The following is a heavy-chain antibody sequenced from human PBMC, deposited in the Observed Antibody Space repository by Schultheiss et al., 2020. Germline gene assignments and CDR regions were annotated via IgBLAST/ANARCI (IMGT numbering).Heavy chain of an antibody. CDR1: GFTFSSYA. CDR2: ISSNGGST. J-gene: IGHJ3*02. Sequence: GESLKISCSASGFTFSSYAMHWVRQAPGKGLEYVSAISSNGGSTYYADSVKGRFTISRDNSKNTLYLQMNSLRAEDTAVYYCAKEPKYSGSYYIFAFDIWGQGTKVTVSS. D-gene: IGHD1-26*01. V-gene: IGHV3-64*04. CDR3: AKEPKYSGSYYIFAFDI.